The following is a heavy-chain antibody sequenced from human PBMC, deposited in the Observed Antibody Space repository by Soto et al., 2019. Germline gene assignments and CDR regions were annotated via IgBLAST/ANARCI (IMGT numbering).Heavy chain of an antibody. CDR2: IISIFGTA. CDR3: ARSGARPGDYYYGMDV. CDR1: GGTFSSYA. J-gene: IGHJ6*02. V-gene: IGHV1-69*12. D-gene: IGHD3-10*01. Sequence: QVQLVQSGAEVKKPGSSVKVSCKASGGTFSSYAISWVRQAPGQGLEWMGGIISIFGTADYAQKFQGRVTITADEXTXXAYMELSSLRSEDTAVYYCARSGARPGDYYYGMDVWGQGTTVTVSS.